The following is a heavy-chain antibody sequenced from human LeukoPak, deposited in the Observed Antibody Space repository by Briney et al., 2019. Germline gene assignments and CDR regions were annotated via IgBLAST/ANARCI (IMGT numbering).Heavy chain of an antibody. Sequence: SETLSLTCTVSGYSISSGYYWGWIRQPPGRGLEWIGSIYHSGSTYYNPSLKSRVTISVDTSKNQFSLKLSSVTAADTAVYYCARVVVVITGPIDYWGQGTLVTVSS. V-gene: IGHV4-38-2*02. CDR1: GYSISSGYY. CDR2: IYHSGST. J-gene: IGHJ4*02. D-gene: IGHD3-22*01. CDR3: ARVVVVITGPIDY.